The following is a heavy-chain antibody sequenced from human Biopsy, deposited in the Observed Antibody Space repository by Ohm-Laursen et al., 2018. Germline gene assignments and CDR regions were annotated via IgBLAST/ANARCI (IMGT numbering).Heavy chain of an antibody. CDR2: ITGGGNYI. CDR1: GVTLSGYA. J-gene: IGHJ4*02. V-gene: IGHV3-21*06. D-gene: IGHD4-17*01. CDR3: ATAAYAPPYFDL. Sequence: SLRLSRAASGVTLSGYAMNWVRQAPGKGLEWVSSITGGGNYINYADSVRGRFTISRDNSKNSVYLVMSSLGAEDTAVYFCATAAYAPPYFDLWGRGTVVTVSS.